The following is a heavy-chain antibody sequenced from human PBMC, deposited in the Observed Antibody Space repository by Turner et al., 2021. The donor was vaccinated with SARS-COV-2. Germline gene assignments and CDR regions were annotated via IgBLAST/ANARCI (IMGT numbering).Heavy chain of an antibody. CDR3: AREGRLLGAYDF. D-gene: IGHD2-15*01. V-gene: IGHV3-53*01. CDR1: GFTVSSNY. CDR2: IYSGGST. J-gene: IGHJ4*02. Sequence: EVQLVESGGGLIEPWGSLRLSCSASGFTVSSNYMSWVRQAPGKGLEWVAVIYSGGSTYYADSVKGRFTISRDNPKNSLYLQMNSLRAEDTAMYYCAREGRLLGAYDFWGQGTLVTVSS.